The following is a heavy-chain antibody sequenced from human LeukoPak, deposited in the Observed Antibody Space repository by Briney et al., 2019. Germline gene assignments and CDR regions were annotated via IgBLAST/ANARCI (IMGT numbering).Heavy chain of an antibody. D-gene: IGHD6-13*01. CDR2: IYTSGST. J-gene: IGHJ6*03. Sequence: PSETLSLTCTVSGGSISSYYWSWIRQPPGKGLEWIGYIYTSGSTNYNPSLKSRVTISVDTSKNQFSLKLSSVTAADTAVYYCARHAPAGIYYYYYYYMDVWGKGTTVTVSS. CDR1: GGSISSYY. V-gene: IGHV4-4*09. CDR3: ARHAPAGIYYYYYYYMDV.